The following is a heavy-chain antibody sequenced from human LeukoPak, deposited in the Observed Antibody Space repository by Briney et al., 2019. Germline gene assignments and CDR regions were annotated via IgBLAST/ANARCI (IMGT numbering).Heavy chain of an antibody. CDR2: ISGSGGST. CDR1: GFTFSSYA. J-gene: IGHJ5*02. CDR3: AKVPGVVTHNWFDP. D-gene: IGHD3-3*01. Sequence: PGGSLRLSCAASGFTFSSYAMSWVRQAPGKGLEWVSVISGSGGSTYYADSVKGRFTISRDNSKNTLYLQMNSLRAEDTAVYYCAKVPGVVTHNWFDPWGQGTLVTVSS. V-gene: IGHV3-23*01.